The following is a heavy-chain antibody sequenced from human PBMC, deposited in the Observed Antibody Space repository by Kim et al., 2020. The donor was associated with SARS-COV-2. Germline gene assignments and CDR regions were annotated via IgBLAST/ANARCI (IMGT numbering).Heavy chain of an antibody. J-gene: IGHJ5*02. CDR2: IIPIFGTA. D-gene: IGHD6-19*01. Sequence: SVKVSCKASGGTFSSYAISWVRQAPGQGLEWMGGIIPIFGTANYAQKFQGRVTITADESTSTAYMELSSLRSEDTAVYYCARGAPGVWDSSGWITWGQGTLVTVSS. V-gene: IGHV1-69*13. CDR1: GGTFSSYA. CDR3: ARGAPGVWDSSGWIT.